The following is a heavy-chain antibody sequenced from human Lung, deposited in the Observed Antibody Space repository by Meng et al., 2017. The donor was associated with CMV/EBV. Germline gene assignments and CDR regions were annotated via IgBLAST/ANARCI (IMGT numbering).Heavy chain of an antibody. D-gene: IGHD3-22*01. CDR3: ARDRSYDSSGYLDY. J-gene: IGHJ4*02. V-gene: IGHV3-30-3*01. Sequence: GESLKISCAASGFTFSNYAMHWVRQAPGKGLEWVAVMSYDGSNKYYADSVKGRFTISRDNSKNTLYLQMNSLRAEDTAMYYCARDRSYDSSGYLDYWGQGTXVTVYS. CDR2: MSYDGSNK. CDR1: GFTFSNYA.